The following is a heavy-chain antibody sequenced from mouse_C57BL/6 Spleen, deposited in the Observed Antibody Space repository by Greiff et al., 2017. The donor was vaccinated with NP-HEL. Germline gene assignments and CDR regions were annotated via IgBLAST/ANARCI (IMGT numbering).Heavy chain of an antibody. D-gene: IGHD1-1*01. J-gene: IGHJ4*01. CDR3: TRLDYGSSPYYAMDY. CDR2: ISSGGDYI. V-gene: IGHV5-9-1*02. Sequence: EVKLMESGEGLVKPGGSLKLSCAASGFTFSSYAMSWVRQTPEKRLEWVAYISSGGDYIYYADTVKGRFTISRDNARNTLYLQMSSLKSEDTAMYYCTRLDYGSSPYYAMDYWGQGTSVTVSS. CDR1: GFTFSSYA.